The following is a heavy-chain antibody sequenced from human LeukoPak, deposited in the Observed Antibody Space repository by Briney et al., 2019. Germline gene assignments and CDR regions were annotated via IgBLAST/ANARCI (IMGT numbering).Heavy chain of an antibody. D-gene: IGHD5-18*01. CDR2: ISSGSSAR. Sequence: PGGSLRLSCAASGFTFSSHSMNWGRQTPGKGLEWVSYISSGSSARYYADSVKGRFTISRDNAKSSLYLQMNSLRAEDTAVYYCANSREYSYGFDYWGQGTLVTVSS. CDR1: GFTFSSHS. J-gene: IGHJ4*02. CDR3: ANSREYSYGFDY. V-gene: IGHV3-48*01.